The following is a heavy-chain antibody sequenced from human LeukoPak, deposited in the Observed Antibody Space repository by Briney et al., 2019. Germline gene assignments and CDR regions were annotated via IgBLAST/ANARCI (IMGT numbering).Heavy chain of an antibody. CDR2: IIPILGIA. V-gene: IGHV1-69*02. CDR1: GGTFSSYT. J-gene: IGHJ4*02. D-gene: IGHD6-13*01. CDR3: ASTVTAAGTHHFDY. Sequence: ASVKVSCKASGGTFSSYTISWVRQDPGQGREWMGRIIPILGIANYAQKFQGRVTITADNSTSTAYMELSSLRSEDTAVYYCASTVTAAGTHHFDYWGQGTLVTVSS.